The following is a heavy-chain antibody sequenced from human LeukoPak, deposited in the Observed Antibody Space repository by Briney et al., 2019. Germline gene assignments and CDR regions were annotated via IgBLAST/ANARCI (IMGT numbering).Heavy chain of an antibody. J-gene: IGHJ5*02. CDR3: ARSFRWVGATTEWFDP. D-gene: IGHD1-26*01. Sequence: SETLSLTCAVYGGSFSGYYWSWIRQPPGKGLEWIGEINHSGSTNYNPSLKSRVTISVDTSKNQFSLKLSSVTAADTAVYYCARSFRWVGATTEWFDPWGQGTLVTVSS. CDR2: INHSGST. CDR1: GGSFSGYY. V-gene: IGHV4-34*01.